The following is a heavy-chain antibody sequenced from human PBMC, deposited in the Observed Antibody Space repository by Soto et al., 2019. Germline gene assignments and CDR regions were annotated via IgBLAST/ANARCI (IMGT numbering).Heavy chain of an antibody. CDR2: IYYSGST. Sequence: PSETLSLTCTVSGGSISSGGYYWSWIRQHPGKGLEWIGYIYYSGSTYYNPSLKSRVTISVDTSKNQFSLKLSSVTAADTDVYYCARGLVVAATNWGQGTLVTVSS. D-gene: IGHD2-15*01. CDR1: GGSISSGGYY. V-gene: IGHV4-31*03. CDR3: ARGLVVAATN. J-gene: IGHJ4*02.